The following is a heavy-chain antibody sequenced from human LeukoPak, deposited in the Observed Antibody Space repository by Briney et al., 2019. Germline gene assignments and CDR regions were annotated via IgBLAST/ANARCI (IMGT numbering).Heavy chain of an antibody. Sequence: SETLSLTCAVFGGSFSGYYWNWIRQPPGKGLEWIGQINPSRNTNYNPSLKSRVTISVDTSKNQFSLKLSSVTAADTAVYYCARDTGDRGFDYWGQGTLVTVSS. CDR2: INPSRNT. J-gene: IGHJ4*02. D-gene: IGHD3-10*01. V-gene: IGHV4-34*01. CDR1: GGSFSGYY. CDR3: ARDTGDRGFDY.